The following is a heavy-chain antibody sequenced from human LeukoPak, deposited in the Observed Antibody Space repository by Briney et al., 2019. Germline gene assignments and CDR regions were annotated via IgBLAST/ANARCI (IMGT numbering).Heavy chain of an antibody. CDR2: LYSGGST. Sequence: PGGSLRLSCAASGFTVSSDHMNWVRQAPGKGLEWVSVLYSGGSTYYADSVKGRFTISRHDSQNTLYLQMNGLRADDTAVYYCVYFDAIMATGDYWGQGTLVTVSS. D-gene: IGHD3-22*01. J-gene: IGHJ4*02. V-gene: IGHV3-53*04. CDR3: VYFDAIMATGDY. CDR1: GFTVSSDH.